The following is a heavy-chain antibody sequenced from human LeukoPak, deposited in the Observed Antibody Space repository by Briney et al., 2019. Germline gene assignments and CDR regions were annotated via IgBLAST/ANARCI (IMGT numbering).Heavy chain of an antibody. CDR2: ISSSGSTI. V-gene: IGHV3-11*04. CDR1: GFTFSDYY. Sequence: GSLRLSCAASGFTFSDYYMSWIRQAPGKGLEWVSYISSSGSTIYYADSVKGRFTISRDNAKNSLYLQMNSLRAEDTAVYYCARDLAGYSSGWLVWDYWGQGTLVTVSS. J-gene: IGHJ4*02. D-gene: IGHD6-19*01. CDR3: ARDLAGYSSGWLVWDY.